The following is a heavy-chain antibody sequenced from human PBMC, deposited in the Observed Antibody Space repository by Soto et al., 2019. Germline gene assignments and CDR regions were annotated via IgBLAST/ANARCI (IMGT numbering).Heavy chain of an antibody. D-gene: IGHD3-10*01. Sequence: ASVKVSCKASGYSFTSYGISWVRQAPGQGLEWMGWISAYNGNTNYAQKLQGRVTMTTDTSTSTAYMELRSLRSDDTAVYYCARDGSGSYVCAFDIWGEGTMVTVSS. J-gene: IGHJ3*02. CDR3: ARDGSGSYVCAFDI. CDR2: ISAYNGNT. CDR1: GYSFTSYG. V-gene: IGHV1-18*01.